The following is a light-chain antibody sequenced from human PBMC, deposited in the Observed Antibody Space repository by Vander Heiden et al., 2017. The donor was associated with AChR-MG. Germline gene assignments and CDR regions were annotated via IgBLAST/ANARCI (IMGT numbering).Light chain of an antibody. CDR2: DAS. V-gene: IGKV1D-13*01. CDR1: QGISSA. J-gene: IGKJ4*01. Sequence: AIQLTQSPSSLSASVGDRVTITCRASQGISSALAWYQQKPGKAPKLLIYDASSLKSGVPSRFSDSGSGTDFTLTISSLQPEDFATYYCQQFNNDPLTFGGGTKVEVK. CDR3: QQFNNDPLT.